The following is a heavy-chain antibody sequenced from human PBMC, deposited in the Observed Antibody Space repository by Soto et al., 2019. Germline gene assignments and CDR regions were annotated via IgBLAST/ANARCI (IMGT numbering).Heavy chain of an antibody. CDR1: GYTFTSYG. J-gene: IGHJ6*02. V-gene: IGHV1-18*01. CDR3: ARVRTIFGVVIMAEGMDV. CDR2: ISAYNGNT. D-gene: IGHD3-3*01. Sequence: ASVKVSCKASGYTFTSYGISWVRQAPGQGLEWMGWISAYNGNTNYAQKLQGRVTMTTDTSTSTAYMELRSLRSDDTAVYCCARVRTIFGVVIMAEGMDVWGQGTTVTVSS.